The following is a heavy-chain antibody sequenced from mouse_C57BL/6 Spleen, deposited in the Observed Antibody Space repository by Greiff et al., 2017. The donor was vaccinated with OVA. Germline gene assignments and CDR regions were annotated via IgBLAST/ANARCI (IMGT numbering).Heavy chain of an antibody. V-gene: IGHV1-59*01. CDR1: GYTFTSYW. Sequence: QVQLQQPGAELVRPGTSVKLSCKASGYTFTSYWMHWVKQRPGQGLEWIGVIDPSDSYTNYNQKFTGKATLTVDTSSSTAYMQLSSLTSEDSAVYYCARWEDLGRYFDVWGTGTTVTVSS. CDR2: IDPSDSYT. D-gene: IGHD4-1*01. CDR3: ARWEDLGRYFDV. J-gene: IGHJ1*03.